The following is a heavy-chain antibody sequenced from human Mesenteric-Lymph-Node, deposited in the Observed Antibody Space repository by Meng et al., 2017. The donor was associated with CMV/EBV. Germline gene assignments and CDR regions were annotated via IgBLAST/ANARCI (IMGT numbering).Heavy chain of an antibody. CDR1: GFTFSSYW. CDR2: IRYDGSNK. D-gene: IGHD2-15*01. J-gene: IGHJ4*02. V-gene: IGHV3-30*02. Sequence: GESLKISCAVSGFTFSSYWMHWVRQAPGKGLEWVAFIRYDGSNKYYADSVKGRFTISRDNSKNTLYLQMNGLRAEDTAVYYCAKDHQGLAATSGRLYWGQGTLVTVSS. CDR3: AKDHQGLAATSGRLY.